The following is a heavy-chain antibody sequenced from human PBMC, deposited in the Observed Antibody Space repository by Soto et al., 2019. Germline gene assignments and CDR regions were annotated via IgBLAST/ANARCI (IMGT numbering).Heavy chain of an antibody. J-gene: IGHJ3*02. D-gene: IGHD1-1*01. Sequence: QMQLVQSGPEVKKPGASVEVSCKASGYTFTNYYVHWVRQAPGEGLEWMGRIKTTGDSTTYAQKFQGRDTRTRNTCTGTVYVELYSLPSEATAVSYCAIPNWAGQDAFDIWGQWTMVTVSS. CDR2: IKTTGDST. CDR3: AIPNWAGQDAFDI. V-gene: IGHV1-46*01. CDR1: GYTFTNYY.